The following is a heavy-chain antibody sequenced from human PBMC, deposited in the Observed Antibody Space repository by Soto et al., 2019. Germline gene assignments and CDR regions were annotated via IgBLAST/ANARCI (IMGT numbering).Heavy chain of an antibody. CDR1: GGTFSSYT. J-gene: IGHJ4*02. Sequence: QVQLVQSGAEVKKPGSSVKVSCKASGGTFSSYTISWVRQAPGKGLEWMGRIIPILGIANYAQKFQGRVTLTADKSTSTDYKELSSLRSEDTAVYYCASTMVRGVSTDYWGQGTLVTVSS. V-gene: IGHV1-69*02. D-gene: IGHD3-10*01. CDR3: ASTMVRGVSTDY. CDR2: IIPILGIA.